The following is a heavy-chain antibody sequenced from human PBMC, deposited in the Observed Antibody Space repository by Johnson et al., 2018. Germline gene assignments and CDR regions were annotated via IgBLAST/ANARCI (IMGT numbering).Heavy chain of an antibody. D-gene: IGHD3-22*01. CDR2: IIPIFGTA. J-gene: IGHJ6*02. Sequence: QVQLVQSGAEVKKPGSSVKVSCKASGGTFSSYAISWVRQAPGQGLEWMGGIIPIFGTANYAQKFPGRVTITADESTSTAYMELSSLRSEDTAVYYCARDHRGRGYYREYYYGMDVWGQGTTVTVSS. V-gene: IGHV1-69*01. CDR1: GGTFSSYA. CDR3: ARDHRGRGYYREYYYGMDV.